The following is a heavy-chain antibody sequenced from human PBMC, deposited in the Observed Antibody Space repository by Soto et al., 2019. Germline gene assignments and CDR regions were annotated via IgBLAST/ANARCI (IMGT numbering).Heavy chain of an antibody. CDR3: ARDRSTYGGGGTGEVKENWFDP. J-gene: IGHJ5*02. CDR2: AYYSGST. D-gene: IGHD2-8*01. CDR1: GGSISHYY. V-gene: IGHV4-59*01. Sequence: SETLSLNYSVSGGSISHYYWSWIRESPGQGLEWIGYAYYSGSTDYNPSLKSRVTMSVDTSKNQVSLKLNSVTTADTAVYYCARDRSTYGGGGTGEVKENWFDPWGPGTLVTVS.